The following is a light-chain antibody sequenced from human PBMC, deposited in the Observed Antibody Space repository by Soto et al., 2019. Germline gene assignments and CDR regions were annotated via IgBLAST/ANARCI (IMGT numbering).Light chain of an antibody. V-gene: IGKV1-13*02. CDR2: AAY. Sequence: AIQLTQSPSSLSAAVGDRVTITCRASQGISSTNLAWYQQRPGKAPKLLIYAAYILQGGVPSRFSGSGSGTDFTLTISSLPPDDSATYYCQQFGGSPTFGGGTKVEIK. J-gene: IGKJ4*01. CDR1: QGISST. CDR3: QQFGGSPT.